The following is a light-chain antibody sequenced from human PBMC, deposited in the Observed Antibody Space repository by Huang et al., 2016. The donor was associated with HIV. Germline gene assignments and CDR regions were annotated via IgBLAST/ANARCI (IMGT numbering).Light chain of an antibody. CDR1: QSIGNN. CDR3: HQSTSFQSIT. Sequence: EIVLTQSPDFQSVTQKEEFTITCLASQSIGNNLLWYHQNPDQSPKLLIKYASKSISGVPSRFSGSGSGTDFTLTIKSLEAEDAAAYFCHQSTSFQSITFGQGTRLEIK. J-gene: IGKJ5*01. CDR2: YAS. V-gene: IGKV6D-21*02.